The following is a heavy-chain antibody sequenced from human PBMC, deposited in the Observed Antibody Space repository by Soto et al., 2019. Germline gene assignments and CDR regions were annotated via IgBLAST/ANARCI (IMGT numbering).Heavy chain of an antibody. V-gene: IGHV1-69*08. Sequence: QVQLVQSGAEVKKPGSSVKVSCKASGGTLSSYTISWVRQAPGQGLEWMGRIIPILGIANYAQKFQGRVTITADKSTSTAYMELSSLRSEDTAVYYCARDGGGLYASFDYWGQGTLVTVSS. D-gene: IGHD2-8*01. J-gene: IGHJ4*02. CDR3: ARDGGGLYASFDY. CDR2: IIPILGIA. CDR1: GGTLSSYT.